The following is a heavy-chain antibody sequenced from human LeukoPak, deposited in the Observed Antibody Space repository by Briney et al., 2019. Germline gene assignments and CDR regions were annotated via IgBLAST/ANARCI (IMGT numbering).Heavy chain of an antibody. CDR1: GGTFSSYA. CDR2: IIPILGIA. CDR3: ARDRHLDYYDSSGYYYGGFDY. V-gene: IGHV1-69*04. J-gene: IGHJ4*02. D-gene: IGHD3-22*01. Sequence: SVEVSCKASGGTFSSYAISWVRQAPGQGLEWMGRIIPILGIANYAQKFQGRVTITADKSTSTAYMELSSLRSEDTAVYYCARDRHLDYYDSSGYYYGGFDYWGQGTLVTVSS.